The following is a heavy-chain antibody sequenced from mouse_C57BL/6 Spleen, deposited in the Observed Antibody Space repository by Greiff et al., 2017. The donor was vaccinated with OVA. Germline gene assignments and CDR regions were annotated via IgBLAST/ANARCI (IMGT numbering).Heavy chain of an antibody. CDR1: GYTFTSYW. D-gene: IGHD1-1*01. CDR3: ARGGLTTVPSWFAY. J-gene: IGHJ3*01. Sequence: QVQLKQSGTELVKPGASVKLSCKASGYTFTSYWMHWVKQRPGQGLEWIGNINPSNGGTNYNEKFKSKATLTVDKSSSTAYMQLSSLTSEDSAVYYCARGGLTTVPSWFAYWGQGTLVTVSA. CDR2: INPSNGGT. V-gene: IGHV1-53*01.